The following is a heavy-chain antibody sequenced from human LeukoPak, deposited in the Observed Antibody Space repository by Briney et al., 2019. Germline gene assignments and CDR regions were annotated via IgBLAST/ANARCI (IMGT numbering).Heavy chain of an antibody. CDR3: ARAGVTHQLGETYWYIDL. V-gene: IGHV3-7*01. Sequence: GGSLRLSCTASGFTLSNYWMTWVRQAPGKGLEWLAYIEKDGSETYYVDSMKGRFTVSRDNATNSLYLQMSNVGVAHTALYSSARAGVTHQLGETYWYIDLWGGGSLVTVSS. J-gene: IGHJ2*01. CDR2: IEKDGSET. D-gene: IGHD2-2*01. CDR1: GFTLSNYW.